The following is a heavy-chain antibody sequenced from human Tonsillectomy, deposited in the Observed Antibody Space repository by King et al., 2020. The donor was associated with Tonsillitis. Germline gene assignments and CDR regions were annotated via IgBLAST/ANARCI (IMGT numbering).Heavy chain of an antibody. V-gene: IGHV3-9*01. CDR3: AKDPDQSRAIRSYNWVDS. J-gene: IGHJ5*01. Sequence: VQLVESGGSLIQPGRSLRLSCAASGFTFDEYAMHWVRKAPGKGLAWVAGISWNSASRDYGTSVKGRFTISRDSAKNSLYLEMDSLRADDSALYYCAKDPDQSRAIRSYNWVDSWCQVTLVTVSS. D-gene: IGHD6-6*01. CDR2: ISWNSASR. CDR1: GFTFDEYA.